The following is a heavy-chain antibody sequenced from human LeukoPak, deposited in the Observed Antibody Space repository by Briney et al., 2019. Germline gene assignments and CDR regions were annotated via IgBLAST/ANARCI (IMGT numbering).Heavy chain of an antibody. CDR2: IYTSGST. J-gene: IGHJ4*02. CDR3: TRVGRPLRFLECFDY. V-gene: IGHV4-4*07. CDR1: GGSISSYY. Sequence: PSETLSLTCTVSGGSISSYYWSWIRQPAGKGLEWIGRIYTSGSTNYNPSLKSRVTMSVDTSKNQFSLKLSSVTAADTAMYYCTRVGRPLRFLECFDYWGQGTLVTVSS. D-gene: IGHD3-3*01.